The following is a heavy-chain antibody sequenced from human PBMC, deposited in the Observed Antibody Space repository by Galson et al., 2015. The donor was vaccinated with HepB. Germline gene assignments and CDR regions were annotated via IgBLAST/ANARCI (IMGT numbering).Heavy chain of an antibody. CDR3: ARASYCSSSSYYLGY. V-gene: IGHV3-21*01. CDR1: GFIFNGYS. D-gene: IGHD2-2*01. CDR2: VTSNSVYT. Sequence: SLRLSCAASGFIFNGYSMNWVRQAPGEGLEWVASVTSNSVYTYYADSVKGRFTISRDNAKNTVSLQMNSLRAEDTGVYYCARASYCSSSSYYLGYWGQGALVTVSS. J-gene: IGHJ4*02.